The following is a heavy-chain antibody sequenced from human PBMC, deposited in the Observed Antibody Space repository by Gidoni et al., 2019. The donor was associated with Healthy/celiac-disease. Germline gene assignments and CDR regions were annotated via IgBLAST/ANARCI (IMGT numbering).Heavy chain of an antibody. CDR3: ARRGYSSGWHYFDY. CDR1: GFSLSTSGMC. J-gene: IGHJ4*02. Sequence: QVTLRESGPALVKPTQTLTLTCTFSGFSLSTSGMCVSWIRQPPGKALEWLALISWDDDKYYSTSLKTRLTISKDTSKNQVVLTMTNMDPVDTATYYCARRGYSSGWHYFDYWGQGTLVTVSS. D-gene: IGHD6-19*01. V-gene: IGHV2-70*01. CDR2: ISWDDDK.